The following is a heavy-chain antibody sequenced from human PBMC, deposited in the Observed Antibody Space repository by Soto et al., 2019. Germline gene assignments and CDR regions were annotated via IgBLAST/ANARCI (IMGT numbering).Heavy chain of an antibody. D-gene: IGHD3-22*01. Sequence: SETLSLTCTVSAGSISSGGYYWGWIRQHPGKGLEWIGYIYYSGTTYYNPSLKSRVTISVGTSKNQFSVKLRSVSAADTAVYYCARARGYYGSRGYYFDYWGQGTLVTVSS. CDR2: IYYSGTT. CDR3: ARARGYYGSRGYYFDY. J-gene: IGHJ4*02. V-gene: IGHV4-31*03. CDR1: AGSISSGGYY.